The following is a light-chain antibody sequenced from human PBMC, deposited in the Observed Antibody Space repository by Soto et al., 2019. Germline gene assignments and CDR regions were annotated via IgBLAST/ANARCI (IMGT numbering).Light chain of an antibody. V-gene: IGLV2-14*01. Sequence: QSALTQPASVSGSPGQSITISCTGTSSDVGGYNYVSWYQQHPGKAPKLMIYEVSNRPSGVSNRFSGSKSGNTASLTISGRQAEDEAVSYCSSYTRSSPGLFGGG. CDR3: SSYTRSSPGL. CDR2: EVS. CDR1: SSDVGGYNY. J-gene: IGLJ3*02.